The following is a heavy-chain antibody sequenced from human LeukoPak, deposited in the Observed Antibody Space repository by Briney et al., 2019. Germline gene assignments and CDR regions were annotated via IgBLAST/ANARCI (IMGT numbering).Heavy chain of an antibody. Sequence: PSETLSLTCTVSGGSISSYYWSWLRQPPGKGLEWIGYIYYSGSTNYNPSLKSRVTISVDTSKNQFSLKLSSVTAADTAVYYCAREIPYLYYFDYWGQGTLVTVSS. CDR1: GGSISSYY. CDR3: AREIPYLYYFDY. V-gene: IGHV4-59*01. J-gene: IGHJ4*02. CDR2: IYYSGST.